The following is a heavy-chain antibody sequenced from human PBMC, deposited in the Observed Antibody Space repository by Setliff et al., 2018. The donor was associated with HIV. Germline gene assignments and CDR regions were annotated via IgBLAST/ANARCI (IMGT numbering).Heavy chain of an antibody. Sequence: SETPSLTCTVSGGSISSHFWSWIRQPPGKGLEWIGTVSYSGSTNYNPSLKSRVTISVDTSENQFSLKLSSVTAADTAVYYCARRLGATVFYYFDYWGQGTLVTVSS. CDR2: VSYSGST. CDR3: ARRLGATVFYYFDY. D-gene: IGHD3-16*01. J-gene: IGHJ4*02. CDR1: GGSISSHF. V-gene: IGHV4-59*11.